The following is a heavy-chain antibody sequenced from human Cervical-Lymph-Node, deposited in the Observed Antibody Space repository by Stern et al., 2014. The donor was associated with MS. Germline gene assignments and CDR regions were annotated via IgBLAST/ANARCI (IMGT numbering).Heavy chain of an antibody. J-gene: IGHJ3*01. Sequence: EVQLVESGAEVKKPGESLKISCRGSGYNFTSFWIGWVRQMPGKGLEYMGLIFPRDSYSRYSPSFQGQVTFSADKSTSTAYLQWSSLKASDTAMYYCARHILSQTGYFDSFDVWGQGTMVIVSS. CDR1: GYNFTSFW. CDR3: ARHILSQTGYFDSFDV. V-gene: IGHV5-51*01. CDR2: IFPRDSYS. D-gene: IGHD6-25*01.